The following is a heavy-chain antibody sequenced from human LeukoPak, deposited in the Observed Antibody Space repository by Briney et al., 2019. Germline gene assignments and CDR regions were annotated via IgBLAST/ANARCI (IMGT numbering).Heavy chain of an antibody. CDR3: ARLISDSSSWYGWGVYYYYYMDV. CDR1: GGSFSGYY. J-gene: IGHJ6*03. Sequence: PSETLSLTCAVYGGSFSGYYWSWIRQPPGKGLEWIGEINRSGSTNYNPSLKSRVTISVDTSKNQFSLKLSSVTAADTAVYYCARLISDSSSWYGWGVYYYYYMDVWGKGTTVTVSS. V-gene: IGHV4-34*01. CDR2: INRSGST. D-gene: IGHD6-13*01.